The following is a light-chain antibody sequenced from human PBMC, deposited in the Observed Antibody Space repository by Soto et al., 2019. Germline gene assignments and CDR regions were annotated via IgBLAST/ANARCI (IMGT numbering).Light chain of an antibody. V-gene: IGKV1-39*01. CDR3: QQSYSTPLT. Sequence: IQLTQSPSSLSASVGDRVTITCRASQDISSLLAWYQQKPGKAPKVLIHDASRLESGVPSRFSGGGSGTDFTLTISSLQPEDFATYSCQQSYSTPLTFGGGTKVDIK. J-gene: IGKJ4*01. CDR1: QDISSL. CDR2: DAS.